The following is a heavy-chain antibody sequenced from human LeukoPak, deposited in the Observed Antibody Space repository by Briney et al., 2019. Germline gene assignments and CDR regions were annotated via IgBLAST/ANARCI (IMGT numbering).Heavy chain of an antibody. CDR3: ARESYYDSSGYYGARYFDY. J-gene: IGHJ4*02. D-gene: IGHD3-22*01. CDR2: ISYDGSNK. Sequence: GGSLRLSCAASGFTFSSYAMHWVHQAPGKGLEWVAVISYDGSNKYYADSVKGRFTISRDNSKNTLYLRMNSLRAEDTAVYYCARESYYDSSGYYGARYFDYWGQGTLVTVSS. V-gene: IGHV3-30-3*01. CDR1: GFTFSSYA.